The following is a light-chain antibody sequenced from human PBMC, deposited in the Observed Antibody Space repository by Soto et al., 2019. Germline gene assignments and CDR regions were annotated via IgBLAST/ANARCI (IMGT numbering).Light chain of an antibody. CDR2: AAS. Sequence: GDRVTITCRASQGISSYLAWYQQKPGKAPELLIYAASTLQSGVPSRFSGSGSGTDFTLTISCLQSEDFATYYCQQYYSFPLTFGGGTKVDIK. J-gene: IGKJ4*01. CDR1: QGISSY. CDR3: QQYYSFPLT. V-gene: IGKV1D-8*01.